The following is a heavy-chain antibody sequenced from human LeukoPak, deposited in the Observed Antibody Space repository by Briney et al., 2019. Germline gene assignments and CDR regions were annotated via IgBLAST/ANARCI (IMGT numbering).Heavy chain of an antibody. CDR3: AKDRSGWYDESWFDP. J-gene: IGHJ5*02. CDR2: ISGDGGST. Sequence: GRSLRLSRAASVVALYDYAIHRGPQAPGKGLEWVSLISGDGGSTYYADSVKGRFTISRDNSKNSLYLQMNSLRTEDTALYYCAKDRSGWYDESWFDPWGQGTLVTVSS. D-gene: IGHD6-19*01. CDR1: VVALYDYA. V-gene: IGHV3-43*02.